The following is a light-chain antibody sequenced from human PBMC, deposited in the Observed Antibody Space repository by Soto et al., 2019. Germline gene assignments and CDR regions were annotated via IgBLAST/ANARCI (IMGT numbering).Light chain of an antibody. J-gene: IGLJ3*02. Sequence: SYELTQPLSVSVALGQTARITCGGNNIGSKNVHWYQQKPGQAPVLVIYRDSNRPSGIPERFSGSNSGNTATLTISRAQAGDEADYYCAEVFGGGTKLTVL. CDR1: NIGSKN. V-gene: IGLV3-9*01. CDR2: RDS. CDR3: AEV.